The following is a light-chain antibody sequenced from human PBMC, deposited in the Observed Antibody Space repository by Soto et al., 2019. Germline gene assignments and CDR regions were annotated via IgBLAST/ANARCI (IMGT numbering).Light chain of an antibody. Sequence: DIQMTQSPSSLSASLGDIVTITCRASQAISVYLAWFQQKPGKVPKLLIYAASTLQSGVPCRFSGSGSGTDFTLTISSLQPEDVATYYCQKYKSAPLTFGGGTKVEIK. CDR3: QKYKSAPLT. CDR2: AAS. J-gene: IGKJ4*01. CDR1: QAISVY. V-gene: IGKV1-27*01.